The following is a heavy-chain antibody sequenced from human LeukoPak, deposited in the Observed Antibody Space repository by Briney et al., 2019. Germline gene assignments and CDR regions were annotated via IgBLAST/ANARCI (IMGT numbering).Heavy chain of an antibody. J-gene: IGHJ4*02. V-gene: IGHV4-39*01. D-gene: IGHD6-19*01. CDR3: VRHVGFSSGFDL. Sequence: PSETLSLTCTVSGDSVSNSNSFWGSIRQPPGKGLEWIGTISYSGRTYYNPSLKSRVTISVDTSRNQFSLRLNSVTAADTAVYYRVRHVGFSSGFDLWGQGTLVTVSS. CDR1: GDSVSNSNSF. CDR2: ISYSGRT.